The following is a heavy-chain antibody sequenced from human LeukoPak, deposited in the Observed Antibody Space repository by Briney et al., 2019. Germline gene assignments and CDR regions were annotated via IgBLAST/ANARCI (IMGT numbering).Heavy chain of an antibody. D-gene: IGHD5-12*01. CDR3: ARGGGFDDFDY. Sequence: ASVKVSCKASGYTFTSYYMHWVRQAPGQGLEWMGIINPSGGSTSYAQKFQGRVTMTRDTSISTAYMELSRLRSDDTAVYYCARGGGFDDFDYWGQGTLVTVSS. V-gene: IGHV1-46*01. CDR1: GYTFTSYY. CDR2: INPSGGST. J-gene: IGHJ4*02.